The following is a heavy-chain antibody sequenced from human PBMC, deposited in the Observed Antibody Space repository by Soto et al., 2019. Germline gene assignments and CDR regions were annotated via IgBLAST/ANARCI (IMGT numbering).Heavy chain of an antibody. J-gene: IGHJ6*02. Sequence: EVQLVESGGGLVKPGGSLRLSCAASGFTFSSYSMNWVRQAPGKGLEWVSSISSSSSYIYYADSVKGRFTISRDNAKNSLYLQMNSLRAEDTAVYYCARDIAVASYYYYYYGMDVWGQGTTVTVSS. CDR3: ARDIAVASYYYYYYGMDV. CDR2: ISSSSSYI. V-gene: IGHV3-21*01. D-gene: IGHD6-19*01. CDR1: GFTFSSYS.